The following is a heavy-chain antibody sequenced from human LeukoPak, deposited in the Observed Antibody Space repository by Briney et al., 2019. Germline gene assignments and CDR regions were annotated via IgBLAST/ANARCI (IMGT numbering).Heavy chain of an antibody. J-gene: IGHJ5*02. V-gene: IGHV1-18*01. Sequence: EASVKVSCKASGYTFTSYGISWVRQAPGQGLEWMGWISAYNGNTNYAQKLQGRVTMTTDASTGTAYMELGSLRSDDTAVYYCARELTGTGWFDPWGQGTLVTVSS. CDR1: GYTFTSYG. D-gene: IGHD1-7*01. CDR2: ISAYNGNT. CDR3: ARELTGTGWFDP.